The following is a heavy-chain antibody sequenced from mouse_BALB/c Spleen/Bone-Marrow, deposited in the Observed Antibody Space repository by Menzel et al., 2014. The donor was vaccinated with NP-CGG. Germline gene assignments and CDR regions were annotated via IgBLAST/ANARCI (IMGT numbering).Heavy chain of an antibody. CDR2: ISYDGSN. CDR1: GYSITSGYY. V-gene: IGHV3-6*02. J-gene: IGHJ3*01. CDR3: ARSPLDRPFAY. D-gene: IGHD2-14*01. Sequence: EVQVVESGPGLVKPSQSLSLTCSVTGYSITSGYYWNWIRQFPGNKLEWMGYISYDGSNNYNPSLKNRISITRDTSKNQFSLKLNSVTTEDTATYYCARSPLDRPFAYWGQGTLVTVSA.